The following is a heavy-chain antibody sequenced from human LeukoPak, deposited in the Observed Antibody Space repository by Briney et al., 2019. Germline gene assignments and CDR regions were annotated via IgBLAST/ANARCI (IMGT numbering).Heavy chain of an antibody. Sequence: GGSLRLSCATSEFIFSSYEMHWVRQTPGRGLEYVSGISGDGLSSYYAISVKDRFTISRDNSKNTLYLHMGSLKADDMAVYYCARSTVGTAHFDYWGQGTLVIVSS. CDR2: ISGDGLSS. V-gene: IGHV3-64*01. J-gene: IGHJ4*02. D-gene: IGHD1-26*01. CDR1: EFIFSSYE. CDR3: ARSTVGTAHFDY.